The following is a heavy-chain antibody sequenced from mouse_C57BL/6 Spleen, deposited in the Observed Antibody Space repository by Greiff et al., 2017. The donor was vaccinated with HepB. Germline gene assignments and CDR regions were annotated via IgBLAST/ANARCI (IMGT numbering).Heavy chain of an antibody. V-gene: IGHV1-53*01. CDR3: ARPYYDYDGPYYAMDY. Sequence: QVQLQQPGTELVKPGASVKLSCKASGYTFTSYWMHWVKQRPGQGLEWIGNINPSNGGTNYNEKFKSKATLTVDKSSSTAYMQLSSLTSEDSAVYYCARPYYDYDGPYYAMDYWGQGTSVTVSS. J-gene: IGHJ4*01. D-gene: IGHD2-4*01. CDR1: GYTFTSYW. CDR2: INPSNGGT.